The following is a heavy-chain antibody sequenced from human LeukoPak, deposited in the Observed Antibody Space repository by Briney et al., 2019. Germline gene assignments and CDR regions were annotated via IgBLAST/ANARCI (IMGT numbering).Heavy chain of an antibody. Sequence: GGSLRLSCAASGITFSSYGMSWVRQAPGKGLEWVSSISSTGGTTYYADSVKGRFTISRDNAKNSLYLQMNSLRAEDTAVYYCARGPPNIVATGYYFDYWGQGTLVTVSS. V-gene: IGHV3-23*01. J-gene: IGHJ4*02. CDR2: ISSTGGTT. CDR1: GITFSSYG. D-gene: IGHD5-12*01. CDR3: ARGPPNIVATGYYFDY.